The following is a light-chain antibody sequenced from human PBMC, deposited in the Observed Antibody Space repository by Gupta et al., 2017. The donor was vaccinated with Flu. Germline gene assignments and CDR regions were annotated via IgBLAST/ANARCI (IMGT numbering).Light chain of an antibody. V-gene: IGLV1-47*01. J-gene: IGLJ3*02. CDR2: TDD. CDR3: AAWDDSRSIWV. CDR1: SANIGSNY. Sequence: TISVAGTSANIGSNYVYGYQHLPGTAPKLLICTDDKRTAGVPDRFSGSKSGTSAALAISGLRAEDEGDYYCAAWDDSRSIWVFGGGTKLTVL.